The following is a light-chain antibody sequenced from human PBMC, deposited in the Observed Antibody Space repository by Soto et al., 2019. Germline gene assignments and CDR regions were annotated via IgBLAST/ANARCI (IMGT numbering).Light chain of an antibody. J-gene: IGLJ3*02. Sequence: NFMLTQPHSVSDSPGKTVTLSCTRSSGSIDSNYVHWYQQRPGSAPSTVIFDGNRRPSGVPDRFSGSIDTSSNSASLTISGLRTEDEADYYCQSDNSPSLGRVFGGATKLTVL. CDR2: DGN. CDR3: QSDNSPSLGRV. CDR1: SGSIDSNY. V-gene: IGLV6-57*03.